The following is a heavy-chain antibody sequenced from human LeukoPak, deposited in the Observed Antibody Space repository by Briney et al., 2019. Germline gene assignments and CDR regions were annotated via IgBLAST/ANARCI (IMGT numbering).Heavy chain of an antibody. CDR3: ARDASLWFGESDY. J-gene: IGHJ4*02. CDR1: GFTFSSYE. V-gene: IGHV3-48*03. Sequence: PGGPLRLSCAASGFTFSSYEMNWVRQAPGKGLEWVSYISSSGSTIYYADSVKGRFTISRDNAKNSLYLQMNSLRAEDTAVYYCARDASLWFGESDYWGQGTLVTVSS. D-gene: IGHD3-10*01. CDR2: ISSSGSTI.